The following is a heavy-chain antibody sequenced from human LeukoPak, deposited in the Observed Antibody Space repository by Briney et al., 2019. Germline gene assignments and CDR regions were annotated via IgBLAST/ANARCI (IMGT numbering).Heavy chain of an antibody. CDR1: GGTFSSYA. D-gene: IGHD2-2*01. V-gene: IGHV1-69*13. CDR3: ARGMSGVPAAPSFHYYYYMDV. J-gene: IGHJ6*03. CDR2: IIPIFGTA. Sequence: ASVKVSCKASGGTFSSYAISWVRQAPGQGLEWMGGIIPIFGTANYAQKFQGRVTITADESTSTAYMELSSLRSEDTAVYYCARGMSGVPAAPSFHYYYYMDVWGKGTTVTVSS.